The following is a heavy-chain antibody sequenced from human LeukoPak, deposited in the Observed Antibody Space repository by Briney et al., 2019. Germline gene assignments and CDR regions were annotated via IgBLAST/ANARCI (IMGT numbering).Heavy chain of an antibody. CDR2: ISAYNGT. V-gene: IGHV1-18*01. J-gene: IGHJ4*02. CDR1: GYTFTSYG. CDR3: AARPVLDFWSGYYDY. D-gene: IGHD3-3*01. Sequence: ASVKVSCKASGYTFTSYGISWVRQAPGQGLEWMGWISAYNGTQKLQGRVTMTTDTSTSTAYMELRSLRSDDTAVYYCAARPVLDFWSGYYDYWGQGTLVTVSS.